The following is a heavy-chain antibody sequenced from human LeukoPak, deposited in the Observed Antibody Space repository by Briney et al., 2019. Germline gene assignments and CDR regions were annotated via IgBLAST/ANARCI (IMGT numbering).Heavy chain of an antibody. Sequence: PGGSLRLSCAASGFTFSSYAMHWVRQAPGKGLEWVAVISYDGSNKYYADSVKGRFTISRDNSKNTLYLQMNSLRAEDTAVYYCARDLRLGHDYDFWSGYFYFDYWGQGTLVTVSS. J-gene: IGHJ4*02. V-gene: IGHV3-30-3*01. CDR3: ARDLRLGHDYDFWSGYFYFDY. D-gene: IGHD3-3*01. CDR1: GFTFSSYA. CDR2: ISYDGSNK.